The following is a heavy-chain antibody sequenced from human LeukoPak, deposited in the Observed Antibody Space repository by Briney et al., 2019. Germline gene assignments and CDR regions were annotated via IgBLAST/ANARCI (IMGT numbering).Heavy chain of an antibody. J-gene: IGHJ4*02. Sequence: GGSLRLSCAASGFTFSDYYMSWIRQAPGKGLEWVSSISSSSSYIYYADSVKGRFTISRDNAKNSLYLQMNSLRAEDTAVYYCATLTLFSTFQEYYFDYWGQGTLVTVSS. CDR3: ATLTLFSTFQEYYFDY. CDR2: ISSSSSYI. V-gene: IGHV3-11*06. D-gene: IGHD2-21*01. CDR1: GFTFSDYY.